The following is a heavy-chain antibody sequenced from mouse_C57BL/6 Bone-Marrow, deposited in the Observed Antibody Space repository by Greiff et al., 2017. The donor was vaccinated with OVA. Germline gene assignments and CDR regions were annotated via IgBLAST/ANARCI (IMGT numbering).Heavy chain of an antibody. Sequence: EVQRVESGGGLVQPGGSLSLSCAASGFTFTDYYMSWVRQPPGKALEWLGFIRNKANGYTTEYSASVKGRFTISRDNSQSILYLQMNALRAEDSATYYCARFLYYYGSEDFDYWGQGTTLTVSS. CDR3: ARFLYYYGSEDFDY. V-gene: IGHV7-3*01. CDR1: GFTFTDYY. J-gene: IGHJ2*01. D-gene: IGHD1-1*01. CDR2: IRNKANGYTT.